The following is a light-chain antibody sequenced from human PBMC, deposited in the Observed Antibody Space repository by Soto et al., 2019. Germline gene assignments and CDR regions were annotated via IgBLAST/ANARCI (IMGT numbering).Light chain of an antibody. V-gene: IGKV3-20*01. J-gene: IGKJ1*01. CDR3: QLRRT. CDR1: QSVSSSY. CDR2: GAS. Sequence: EIVLTQSPGTLSLSPGERVTLSCRASQSVSSSYLAWYQQKPGQAPRLLIYGASSRATGIPDRFSGTGSGTDFTITISRLEPEDFALYYCQLRRTFGQGTKEEIK.